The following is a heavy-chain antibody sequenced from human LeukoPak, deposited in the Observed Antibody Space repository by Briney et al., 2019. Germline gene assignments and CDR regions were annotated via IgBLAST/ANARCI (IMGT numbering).Heavy chain of an antibody. J-gene: IGHJ4*02. D-gene: IGHD1-26*01. Sequence: PSETLSLTCTVSGGSISSSSYYWGWIRQPPGKGLEWIGSIYYSGSTYYNPSLKSRVTISVDTSKNQFSLKLSSVTAADTAVYYCAREPIVGANYFDYWGQGTLVTVSS. CDR3: AREPIVGANYFDY. CDR1: GGSISSSSYY. CDR2: IYYSGST. V-gene: IGHV4-39*07.